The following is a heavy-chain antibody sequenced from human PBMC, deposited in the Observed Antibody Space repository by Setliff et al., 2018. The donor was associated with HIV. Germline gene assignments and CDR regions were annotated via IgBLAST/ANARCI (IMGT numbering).Heavy chain of an antibody. D-gene: IGHD3-22*01. CDR3: ARDPAGYYDSIGYYKDAFDI. J-gene: IGHJ3*02. Sequence: PGGSLRLSCAASGFTFSSYWMSWVRQAPGKGLEWVANIKQDGSEKYYVDSVKGRFTISRDNAENSLYLQMNSRRAEDTAVYYCARDPAGYYDSIGYYKDAFDIWGQGTMVTVSS. CDR2: IKQDGSEK. V-gene: IGHV3-7*01. CDR1: GFTFSSYW.